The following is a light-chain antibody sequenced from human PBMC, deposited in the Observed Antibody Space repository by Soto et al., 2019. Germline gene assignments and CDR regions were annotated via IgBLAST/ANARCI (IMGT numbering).Light chain of an antibody. Sequence: DIQMTQSPSTLSASVGDRVTITCRASQSISSWLAWYQQKPGKAPKLLIYDASSLESGVPSRFSGSGSGTEFTLTISSLQPDDFATYFCQQANSFPLTFGGGTRVEI. V-gene: IGKV1-5*01. CDR1: QSISSW. J-gene: IGKJ4*01. CDR2: DAS. CDR3: QQANSFPLT.